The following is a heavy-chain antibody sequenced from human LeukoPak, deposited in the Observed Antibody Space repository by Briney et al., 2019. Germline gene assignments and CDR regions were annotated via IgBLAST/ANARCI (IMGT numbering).Heavy chain of an antibody. D-gene: IGHD3-22*01. CDR2: IRSKANSYAT. CDR3: TTGKTYDSSAYYTRF. CDR1: GFTFSGSA. V-gene: IGHV3-73*01. Sequence: GGSLRLSCAASGFTFSGSAMHWVRQASGKGLEWVGRIRSKANSYATVYAASVKGRFTISRDDSKNTAYLQMNSLKTEDTAVYYCTTGKTYDSSAYYTRFWGQGTLVTVSS. J-gene: IGHJ4*02.